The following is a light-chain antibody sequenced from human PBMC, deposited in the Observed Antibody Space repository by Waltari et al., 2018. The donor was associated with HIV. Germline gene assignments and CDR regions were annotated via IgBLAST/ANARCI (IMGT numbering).Light chain of an antibody. CDR2: DNN. CDR1: HSNIGADNG. J-gene: IGLJ2*01. Sequence: QSVLTQPPSVSGAPGQGVTIPCTGGHSNIGADNGVHLYRQLPGTAPNRLIYDNNNRPSGVPDRFSGSKSGTSASLAITGLQAEDEADYYCQSYDSGLGGVFGGGTKLIVL. V-gene: IGLV1-40*01. CDR3: QSYDSGLGGV.